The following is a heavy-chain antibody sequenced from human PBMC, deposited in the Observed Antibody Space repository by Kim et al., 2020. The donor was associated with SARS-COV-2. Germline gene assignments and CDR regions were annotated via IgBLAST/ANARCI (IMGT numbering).Heavy chain of an antibody. D-gene: IGHD6-19*01. V-gene: IGHV4-39*01. J-gene: IGHJ4*02. Sequence: YKPSLKSRVTISVDTSKNQFSLKLSSVTAADTAVYYCARLGSSGWYDIDYWGQGTLVTVSS. CDR3: ARLGSSGWYDIDY.